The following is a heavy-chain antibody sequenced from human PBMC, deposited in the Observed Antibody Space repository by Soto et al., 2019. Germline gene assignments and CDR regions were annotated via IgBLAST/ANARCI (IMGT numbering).Heavy chain of an antibody. CDR2: ISTAGNK. V-gene: IGHV3-23*01. Sequence: EVQLLESGGGLVQPGGSLRLSCVASAFTVTNYGMVWVRQAPGKGLEWVSTISTAGNKYYVDSVKGRFTISRDNSKNTLFMQMNSLRAEDTAVYYCAKENSGYENWGQGTLDTVSS. CDR1: AFTVTNYG. J-gene: IGHJ4*02. D-gene: IGHD5-12*01. CDR3: AKENSGYEN.